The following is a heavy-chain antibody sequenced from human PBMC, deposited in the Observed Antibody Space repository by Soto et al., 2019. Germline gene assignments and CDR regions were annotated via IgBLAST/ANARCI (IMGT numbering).Heavy chain of an antibody. J-gene: IGHJ6*02. CDR1: GGTFSSYA. CDR2: IIPIFGTA. CDR3: ARSLVVTIFGVAVPNGMDV. D-gene: IGHD3-3*01. V-gene: IGHV1-69*13. Sequence: ASVKLSCNASGGTFSSYAISWVRQAPGQGLEWMGGIIPIFGTANYAQKFQGRVTITADESTSTAYMELSSLRSEDTAVYYCARSLVVTIFGVAVPNGMDVWGQGTTVTVSS.